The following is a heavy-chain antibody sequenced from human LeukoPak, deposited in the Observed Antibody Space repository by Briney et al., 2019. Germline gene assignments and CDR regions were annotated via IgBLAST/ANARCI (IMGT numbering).Heavy chain of an antibody. J-gene: IGHJ4*02. CDR3: ARDVSVATYYFDY. V-gene: IGHV1-3*03. CDR2: INAGDGNI. Sequence: ASVKVSCKASGYTFTNYALHWVRQAPGHRLEWMGLINAGDGNIKYSQDFQGRVTITRDTSPSTAYMDLSSLRSEDGAVYYCARDVSVATYYFDYWGQGTLVTVSS. CDR1: GYTFTNYA. D-gene: IGHD5-12*01.